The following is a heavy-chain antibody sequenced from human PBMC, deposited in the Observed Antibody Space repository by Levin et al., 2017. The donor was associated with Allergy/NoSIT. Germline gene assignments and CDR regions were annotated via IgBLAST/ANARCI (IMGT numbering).Heavy chain of an antibody. Sequence: SETLSLTCTVSGGSISSGDYYWSWIRQPPGKGLEWIGYIYYSGSTYYNPSLKRRVTISVDTSKNQFSLKLSSVTAADTAVYYCARTLTGELGPDYWGQGTLVTVSS. CDR3: ARTLTGELGPDY. V-gene: IGHV4-30-4*01. J-gene: IGHJ4*02. CDR2: IYYSGST. CDR1: GGSISSGDYY. D-gene: IGHD7-27*01.